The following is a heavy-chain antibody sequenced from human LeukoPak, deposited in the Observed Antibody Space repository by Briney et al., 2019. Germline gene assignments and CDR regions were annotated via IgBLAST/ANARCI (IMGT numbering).Heavy chain of an antibody. J-gene: IGHJ3*02. CDR1: GYTFTGYY. Sequence: ASVKVSCKASGYTFTGYYMHWVRQAPGQGLEWMGWINPNSGGTNYAQKFQGRVTITRNTSISTAYMELSSLRSEDTAVYYCARVLSPFFMIHAAKDAFDIWGQGTMVTVSS. CDR2: INPNSGGT. V-gene: IGHV1-2*02. CDR3: ARVLSPFFMIHAAKDAFDI. D-gene: IGHD3-16*01.